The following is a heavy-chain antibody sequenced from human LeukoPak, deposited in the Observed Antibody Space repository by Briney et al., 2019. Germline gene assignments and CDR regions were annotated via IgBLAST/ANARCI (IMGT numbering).Heavy chain of an antibody. CDR2: IYYSGST. CDR1: GGSISSSSYY. V-gene: IGHV4-39*01. Sequence: SETLSLTCTVSGGSISSSSYYWGRIPQPPGKGLEWIGSIYYSGSTYYNPSLKSRVTISVATSKNQFSLKLSSVTAADTAVYYCATLPTYYYGSGSRGYFDYWGQGTLVTVSS. CDR3: ATLPTYYYGSGSRGYFDY. D-gene: IGHD3-10*01. J-gene: IGHJ4*02.